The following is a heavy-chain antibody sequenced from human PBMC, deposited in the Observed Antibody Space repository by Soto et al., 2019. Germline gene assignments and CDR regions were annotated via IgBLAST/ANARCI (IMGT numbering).Heavy chain of an antibody. V-gene: IGHV5-10-1*01. Sequence: PGESLKICCKGSGYSFTSYWISWVRQMPGKGLEWMGRIDPSDSYTNYSPSFQGHVTISADKSISTAYLQWSSLKASDTAMYYCARLARYYDFWSGSVYYYGMEVWGQGTTVTVSS. J-gene: IGHJ6*02. D-gene: IGHD3-3*01. CDR2: IDPSDSYT. CDR3: ARLARYYDFWSGSVYYYGMEV. CDR1: GYSFTSYW.